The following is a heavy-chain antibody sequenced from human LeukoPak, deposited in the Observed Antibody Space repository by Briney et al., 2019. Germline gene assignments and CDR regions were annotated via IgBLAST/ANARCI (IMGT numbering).Heavy chain of an antibody. V-gene: IGHV1-18*01. D-gene: IGHD2-2*02. CDR2: ISAYNGNT. CDR1: GYTFTSYG. J-gene: IGHJ5*02. Sequence: ASVKVSCKASGYTFTSYGISWVRQAPGQGLEWMGWISAYNGNTNYAQKLQGRVTMTTDTSTSTAYMELRSLRSVDTAVYYCARDGCSSTSCYMSWFDPWGQGTLVTVSS. CDR3: ARDGCSSTSCYMSWFDP.